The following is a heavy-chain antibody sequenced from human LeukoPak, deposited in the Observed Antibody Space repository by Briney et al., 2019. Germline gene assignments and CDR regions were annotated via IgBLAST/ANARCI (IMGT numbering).Heavy chain of an antibody. CDR3: AKGGYDYVWGSYPLVPSDY. J-gene: IGHJ4*02. D-gene: IGHD3-16*02. CDR2: ISGSGAAP. Sequence: PGESLRLSCAASGFTFSSYAMSWVRQAPGKGLEWVSAISGSGAAPTYADSVKGRFTISRDNSKNTLYLQMNSLRAEDTAVYYCAKGGYDYVWGSYPLVPSDYWGQGTLVTVSS. CDR1: GFTFSSYA. V-gene: IGHV3-23*01.